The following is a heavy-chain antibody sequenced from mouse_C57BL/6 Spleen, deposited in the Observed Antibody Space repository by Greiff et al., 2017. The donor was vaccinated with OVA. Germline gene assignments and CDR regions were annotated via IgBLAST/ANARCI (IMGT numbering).Heavy chain of an antibody. Sequence: QVQLQQPGAELVMPGASVKLSCKASGYTFTSYWMHWVKQRPGQGLEWIGEIDPSDSYTTYNQKFKGKSTLTVDKSSSTAYMQLSSLTSEDSAVYYCARKGFYDYDDGPYYFDYWGKGPTLTVSS. CDR1: GYTFTSYW. CDR3: ARKGFYDYDDGPYYFDY. D-gene: IGHD2-4*01. J-gene: IGHJ2*01. CDR2: IDPSDSYT. V-gene: IGHV1-69*01.